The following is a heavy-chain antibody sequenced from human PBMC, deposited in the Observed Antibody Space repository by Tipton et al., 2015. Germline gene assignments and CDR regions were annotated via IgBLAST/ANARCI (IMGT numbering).Heavy chain of an antibody. J-gene: IGHJ4*02. CDR1: GGSFSGYY. CDR2: INHSGST. D-gene: IGHD5-12*01. Sequence: TLSLTCAVYGGSFSGYYWSWIRQPPGKGLEWIGEINHSGSTNYNPSLKSRVTISVDTSKNQFSLKLSSVTAADTAVYYCARGSVVAAIPFDYWGQGTLVTVSS. CDR3: ARGSVVAAIPFDY. V-gene: IGHV4-34*01.